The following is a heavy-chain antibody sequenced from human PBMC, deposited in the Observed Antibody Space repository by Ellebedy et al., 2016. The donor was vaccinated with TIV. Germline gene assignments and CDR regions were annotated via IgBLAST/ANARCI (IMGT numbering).Heavy chain of an antibody. D-gene: IGHD4-23*01. CDR2: INHSGST. CDR3: ARDYGGNSFFVAY. J-gene: IGHJ4*02. Sequence: SETLSLXXAVYGGSFSGYFWSWIRQRPGKGLEWIGEINHSGSTNYNPSLKSRLTVSVDTSKNQFSLKLSSVTAADTAVYYCARDYGGNSFFVAYWGQGTLVTVSS. V-gene: IGHV4-34*01. CDR1: GGSFSGYF.